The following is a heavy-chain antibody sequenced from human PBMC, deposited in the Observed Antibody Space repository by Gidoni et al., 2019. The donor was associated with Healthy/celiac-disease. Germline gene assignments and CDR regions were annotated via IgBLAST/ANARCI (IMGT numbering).Heavy chain of an antibody. J-gene: IGHJ4*02. CDR2: ISSSSSYI. CDR3: ARDGKRGWLTADFDY. D-gene: IGHD3-10*01. CDR1: GFTFSSYS. V-gene: IGHV3-21*01. Sequence: VQLVESGGGLVKPGGSLRLSCAASGFTFSSYSMNWVRQAPGKGLEWGSSISSSSSYIYYADSVKGRFTISRDNAKNSLYLQMNSLRAEDTAVYYCARDGKRGWLTADFDYWGQGTLVTVSS.